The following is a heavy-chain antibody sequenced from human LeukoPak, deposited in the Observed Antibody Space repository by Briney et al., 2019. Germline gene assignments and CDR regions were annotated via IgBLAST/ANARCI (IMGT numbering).Heavy chain of an antibody. CDR2: ISYDESNK. D-gene: IGHD1-1*01. J-gene: IGHJ3*02. V-gene: IGHV3-30-3*01. Sequence: PGRSLRLSCAASGFTFSSYAMHWVRQAPGKGLEWVAVISYDESNKYYADSVKGRFTISRDNSKNTLYLQMNSLRAEDTAVYYCAKDKVPRGMEGAFDIWGQGTMVTVSS. CDR3: AKDKVPRGMEGAFDI. CDR1: GFTFSSYA.